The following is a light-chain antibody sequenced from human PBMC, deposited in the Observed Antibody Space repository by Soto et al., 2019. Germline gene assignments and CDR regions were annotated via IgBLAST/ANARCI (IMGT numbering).Light chain of an antibody. CDR1: SSDVGGNDY. Sequence: QSVLTQPASVSGSPGQSVTISCTGASSDVGGNDYVSWYQQHPGKAPKLILYEVNNRPSGVSNHFSGSKSGNTASLIISGLHADDEADYYCSSYSTTSTLVFGSGTKVTVL. CDR2: EVN. CDR3: SSYSTTSTLV. V-gene: IGLV2-14*01. J-gene: IGLJ1*01.